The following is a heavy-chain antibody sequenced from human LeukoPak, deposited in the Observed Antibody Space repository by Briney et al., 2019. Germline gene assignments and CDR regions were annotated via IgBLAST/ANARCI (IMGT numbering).Heavy chain of an antibody. CDR2: IKSKNDGGTA. CDR3: TSYRGRMDD. V-gene: IGHV3-15*01. CDR1: GFTFSNAW. J-gene: IGHJ6*02. Sequence: GGSLRLSCAASGFTFSNAWMGWVRQAPGKGLDWVGRIKSKNDGGTADYAAPVKGRFTISRDDSKNTLYLQMNSLKTEDTAIYYCTSYRGRMDDWGQGTTVTVPS. D-gene: IGHD1-1*01.